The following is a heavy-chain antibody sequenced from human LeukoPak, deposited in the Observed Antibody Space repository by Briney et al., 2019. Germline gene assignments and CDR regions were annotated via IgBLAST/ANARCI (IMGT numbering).Heavy chain of an antibody. CDR3: SGDRWHCRVNCDSVYYYGLDV. D-gene: IGHD4-23*01. Sequence: ASVNVSCKASGYIFTNYAIQWVRQAPGQRLEWLGWFNPGNGDTRYSQRFQGRVTITSDASATTAYMELHSLTAEDTAVYYCSGDRWHCRVNCDSVYYYGLDVWGQGTTVTVSS. CDR1: GYIFTNYA. V-gene: IGHV1-3*01. J-gene: IGHJ6*02. CDR2: FNPGNGDT.